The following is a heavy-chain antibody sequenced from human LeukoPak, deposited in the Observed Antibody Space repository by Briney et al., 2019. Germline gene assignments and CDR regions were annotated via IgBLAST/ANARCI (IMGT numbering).Heavy chain of an antibody. CDR1: GASIRSGDYY. CDR3: ARESRLMYYDFWSGYWYYFDY. D-gene: IGHD3-3*01. J-gene: IGHJ4*02. CDR2: IYDSGST. V-gene: IGHV4-30-4*01. Sequence: SQTLSLTCTVSGASIRSGDYYWSWIRQPPGKGLEWIGYIYDSGSTYYNPSLKSRITISVDTSENRFSLKLSSVTATDTAVYYCARESRLMYYDFWSGYWYYFDYWGQGTLVTVSS.